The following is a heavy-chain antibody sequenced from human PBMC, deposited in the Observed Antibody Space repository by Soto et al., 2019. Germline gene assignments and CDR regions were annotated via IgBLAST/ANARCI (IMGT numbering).Heavy chain of an antibody. V-gene: IGHV3-21*01. CDR2: ISRNSRDI. CDR3: ARSQVMAARPYYFDY. CDR1: GFTFSSYS. Sequence: GSLRLSCAASGFTFSSYSMNWVRQAPGKGLEWVSSISRNSRDIYYADSLKGRFTVSRDNAKDSLFLLMNSLRAEDTAVYFCARSQVMAARPYYFDYWGQGTLVTVSS. J-gene: IGHJ4*02. D-gene: IGHD6-6*01.